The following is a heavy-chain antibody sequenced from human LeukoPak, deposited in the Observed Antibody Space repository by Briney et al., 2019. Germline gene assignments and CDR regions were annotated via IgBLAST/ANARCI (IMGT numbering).Heavy chain of an antibody. CDR3: AISGSAGAFDI. Sequence: ASVKVSCKASGYTFTGYYMHWVRQAPGQGREWMGWINPNRGGTNYAQKFQGRVTMTRDTSISTAYMELSRLRSDDTAVYYCAISGSAGAFDIWGQGTMVTVSS. CDR1: GYTFTGYY. J-gene: IGHJ3*02. CDR2: INPNRGGT. D-gene: IGHD1-26*01. V-gene: IGHV1-2*02.